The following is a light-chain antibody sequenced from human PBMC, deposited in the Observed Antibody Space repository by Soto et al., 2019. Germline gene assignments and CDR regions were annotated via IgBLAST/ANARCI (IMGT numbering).Light chain of an antibody. V-gene: IGLV2-8*01. Sequence: QSALTQPPSASGSPGQSVTISCTGTSSDVGGYKYVSWYQQHPGKAPKLIIYEVSKLPSGVPDRFSGSKSGNTASLAVSGLQAEDEAEYYCSSSAGSKSVVFGGGTKLTVL. CDR2: EVS. CDR1: SSDVGGYKY. J-gene: IGLJ2*01. CDR3: SSSAGSKSVV.